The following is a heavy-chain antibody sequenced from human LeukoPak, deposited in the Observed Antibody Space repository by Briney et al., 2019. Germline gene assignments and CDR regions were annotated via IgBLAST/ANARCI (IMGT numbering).Heavy chain of an antibody. CDR2: ISSSSSYI. Sequence: GGSLRLSCAASGFTFSSYSMNWVRQAPGKGLEWVSSISSSSSYIYYADSVKGRFIISRDNAKNSLYLQMNSLRAEDTAVYYCARDRGGGYSHFDYWGQGTLVTVSS. CDR3: ARDRGGGYSHFDY. V-gene: IGHV3-21*01. D-gene: IGHD5-24*01. CDR1: GFTFSSYS. J-gene: IGHJ4*02.